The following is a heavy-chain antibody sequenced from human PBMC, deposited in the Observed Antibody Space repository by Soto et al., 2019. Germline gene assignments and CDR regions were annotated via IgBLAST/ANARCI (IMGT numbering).Heavy chain of an antibody. CDR1: GGSISSSSYY. D-gene: IGHD6-6*01. CDR2: IYYSGST. J-gene: IGHJ3*02. V-gene: IGHV4-39*02. Sequence: QLQLQESGPGLVKPSETLSLTCTVSGGSISSSSYYWGWIRQPPGKGLEWIGSIYYSGSTYYNPSLKSRVTIAVDTSKNHCSLKLSTVTAAATAVYYCASPSRVHGIAAPDAFDIWVHGTMVTDSS. CDR3: ASPSRVHGIAAPDAFDI.